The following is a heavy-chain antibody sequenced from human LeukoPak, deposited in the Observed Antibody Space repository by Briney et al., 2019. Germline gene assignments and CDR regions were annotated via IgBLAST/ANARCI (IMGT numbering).Heavy chain of an antibody. D-gene: IGHD1-26*01. V-gene: IGHV3-64*01. CDR3: AKKWAIDV. Sequence: GGSLRLSCAASGFTFSSYAMHWVRQAPGKGLEYVSAISSNGGSTYYANSVKGRFTISRDNSKNTLYLQMNSLRAEDTAVYYCAKKWAIDVWGKGTTVTISS. CDR2: ISSNGGST. CDR1: GFTFSSYA. J-gene: IGHJ6*04.